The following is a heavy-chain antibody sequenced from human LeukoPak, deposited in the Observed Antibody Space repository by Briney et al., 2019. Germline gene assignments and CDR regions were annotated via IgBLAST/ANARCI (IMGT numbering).Heavy chain of an antibody. CDR3: ARDIAVAGTTGPYYYGMDV. CDR2: INPNGGST. J-gene: IGHJ6*02. Sequence: ASVKVSCKASGYTFTYYYMHWVRQAPGHGLEWMGLINPNGGSTDYAQKFQGRVTMTRDTSTSTVYMELSSLRFEDTAVYYCARDIAVAGTTGPYYYGMDVWGQGTTVTVSS. D-gene: IGHD6-19*01. CDR1: GYTFTYYY. V-gene: IGHV1-46*01.